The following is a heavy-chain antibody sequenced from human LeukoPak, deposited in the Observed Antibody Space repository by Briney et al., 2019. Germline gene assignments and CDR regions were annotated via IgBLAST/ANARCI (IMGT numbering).Heavy chain of an antibody. J-gene: IGHJ4*02. CDR2: IGTAGDT. CDR1: GFTFSGYD. Sequence: GGSLRLSCAVSGFTFSGYDMHWVRQATGKGLEWVSAIGTAGDTSYPGSVKGRFTISRENAKNSLYLQMNSLRAGDTAVYYCAKDSRGWQWVAEFDYWGQGTLVTVSS. CDR3: AKDSRGWQWVAEFDY. D-gene: IGHD6-19*01. V-gene: IGHV3-13*01.